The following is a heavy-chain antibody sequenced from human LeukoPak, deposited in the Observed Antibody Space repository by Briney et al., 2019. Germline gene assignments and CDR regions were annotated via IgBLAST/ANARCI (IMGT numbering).Heavy chain of an antibody. CDR1: GGYITTYY. D-gene: IGHD6-19*01. J-gene: IGHJ5*02. Sequence: PSETLSLTCDGSGGYITTYYWSWIRQPPGKGLEWIGYAYYSGSNEYNPSLRSRVTMSADASRNQFSLTLSSVTAADTAIYYCATLNIESSSGWFFRSWGQGTLVSVSS. V-gene: IGHV4-59*01. CDR2: AYYSGSN. CDR3: ATLNIESSSGWFFRS.